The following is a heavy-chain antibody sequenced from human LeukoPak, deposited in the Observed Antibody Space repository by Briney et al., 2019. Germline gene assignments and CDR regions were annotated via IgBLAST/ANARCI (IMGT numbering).Heavy chain of an antibody. Sequence: ASVKVSCKASGYTFTSYGISWVRQAPGQGLEWMGWISAYNGNTNYAQKLQGRVTMTTDTSTSTAYMELRSLRSDDTAVYYCARGMASSSWYYPLKYYYYGMDVWGQGTTVTVSS. D-gene: IGHD6-13*01. CDR3: ARGMASSSWYYPLKYYYYGMDV. V-gene: IGHV1-18*01. J-gene: IGHJ6*02. CDR1: GYTFTSYG. CDR2: ISAYNGNT.